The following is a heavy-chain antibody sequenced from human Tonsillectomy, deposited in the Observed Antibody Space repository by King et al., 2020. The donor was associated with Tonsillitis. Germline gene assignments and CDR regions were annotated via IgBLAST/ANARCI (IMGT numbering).Heavy chain of an antibody. J-gene: IGHJ3*01. CDR3: ATLDTAMINRGVEV. V-gene: IGHV1-24*01. Sequence: QLVQSGAEVKKPGASVKVSCKVSGYTLTELSMHWVRQAPGKGLEWMGGFDPEDGEDGETIYAQQFQGRVTMTEDTSTDTAYMELSSLRYEDTAVYYCATLDTAMINRGVEVWGQGTMVTVSS. CDR2: FDPEDGEDGET. D-gene: IGHD5-18*01. CDR1: GYTLTELS.